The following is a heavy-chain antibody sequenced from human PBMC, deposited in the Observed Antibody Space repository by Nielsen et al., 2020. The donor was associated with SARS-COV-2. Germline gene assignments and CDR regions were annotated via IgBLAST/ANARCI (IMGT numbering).Heavy chain of an antibody. CDR1: GGALTLFS. J-gene: IGHJ6*02. D-gene: IGHD1-1*01. V-gene: IGHV1-24*01. CDR2: FDPEDGET. Sequence: ASVKVSCKVSGGALTLFSMHWVRQAPGKGLEWMGGFDPEDGETIYAQKFQGRVTMTEDTSTDTAYMELSSLRSEDTAVYYCATSLVGTGTKGELDYYYGMDVWGQGTTVTVSS. CDR3: ATSLVGTGTKGELDYYYGMDV.